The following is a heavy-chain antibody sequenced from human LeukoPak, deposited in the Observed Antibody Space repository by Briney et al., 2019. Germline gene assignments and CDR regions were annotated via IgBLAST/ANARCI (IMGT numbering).Heavy chain of an antibody. Sequence: GASVKVSCKASGYTFTSYDINWVRQATGQGLEWMGWMNPNSGNTGYAQKFLGRVTITRNTSISTAYMELSSLRSEDTAVYYCARGVDYYYYYYMDVWGKGTTVTVSS. J-gene: IGHJ6*03. CDR3: ARGVDYYYYYYMDV. V-gene: IGHV1-8*03. CDR2: MNPNSGNT. CDR1: GYTFTSYD.